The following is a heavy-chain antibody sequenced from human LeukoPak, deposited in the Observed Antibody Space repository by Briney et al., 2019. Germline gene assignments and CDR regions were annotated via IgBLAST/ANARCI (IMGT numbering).Heavy chain of an antibody. CDR2: ISYDGSNK. CDR3: AKGLIAVAGTEGCGINV. J-gene: IGHJ6*02. D-gene: IGHD6-19*01. CDR1: GYTFSSYG. V-gene: IGHV3-30*18. Sequence: GRSLRLSCADSGYTFSSYGMHWVRQAPGKGLEWVAVISYDGSNKYYADSVKGRFTISRDNSKNTLYLQMNSLRAVDTAVYCCAKGLIAVAGTEGCGINVWGRGTTVTVSS.